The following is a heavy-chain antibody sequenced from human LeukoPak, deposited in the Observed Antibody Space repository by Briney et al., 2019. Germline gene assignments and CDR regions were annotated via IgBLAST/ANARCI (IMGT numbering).Heavy chain of an antibody. CDR3: TTDHDSSGYYYTYVS. V-gene: IGHV3-15*01. Sequence: GGSLRLSCAASGFSFRSYGMHWVRQAPGKGLEWVGRIKSKTDGGTTDYAAPVKGRFTISRDDSKNTLYLQMNSLKTEDTAVYYCTTDHDSSGYYYTYVSWGQGTLVTVSS. CDR1: GFSFRSYG. J-gene: IGHJ4*02. D-gene: IGHD3-22*01. CDR2: IKSKTDGGTT.